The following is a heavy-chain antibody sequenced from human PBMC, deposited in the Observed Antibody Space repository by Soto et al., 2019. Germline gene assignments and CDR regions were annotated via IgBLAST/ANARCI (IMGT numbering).Heavy chain of an antibody. CDR1: GGSISSYY. D-gene: IGHD4-17*01. CDR2: IYYSGST. Sequence: TLSLTCTVSGGSISSYYWSWIRQPPGKGLEWIGYIYYSGSTNYNPSLKSRVTISVDTSKNQFSLKLSSVTAADTAVYYCARGRIDYGDYLNWFDPWGQGTLVTVSS. J-gene: IGHJ5*02. V-gene: IGHV4-59*01. CDR3: ARGRIDYGDYLNWFDP.